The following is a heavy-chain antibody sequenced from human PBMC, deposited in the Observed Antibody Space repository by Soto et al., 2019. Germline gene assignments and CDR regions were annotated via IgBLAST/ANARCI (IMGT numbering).Heavy chain of an antibody. V-gene: IGHV1-69*01. CDR2: IIPYYNTL. CDR3: ASGASRWYPYFFDS. D-gene: IGHD6-13*01. CDR1: EGTFNSYA. J-gene: IGHJ4*02. Sequence: QAQVVQSGAEVRKPGSSVKLSCKASEGTFNSYAIAWLRQAPGQGREWMGGIIPYYNTLNYAQKFQDRVTITADDSTNTVYMELSSLRSDDTAVYFCASGASRWYPYFFDSWAQGTLVTVSS.